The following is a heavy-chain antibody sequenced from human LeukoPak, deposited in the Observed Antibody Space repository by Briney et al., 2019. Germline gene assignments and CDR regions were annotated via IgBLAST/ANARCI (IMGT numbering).Heavy chain of an antibody. J-gene: IGHJ4*02. V-gene: IGHV3-53*01. Sequence: TGGSLRLSCAGYDFTVSTNYMSWVRQAPGKGLKWVSVIYSGGKTYYADSVKGRFTIPRDNSKNTVYLQMNSLRAEDTAVYYCARVAAGKVIDYWGQGTLVIVSS. CDR1: DFTVSTNY. CDR2: IYSGGKT. D-gene: IGHD6-13*01. CDR3: ARVAAGKVIDY.